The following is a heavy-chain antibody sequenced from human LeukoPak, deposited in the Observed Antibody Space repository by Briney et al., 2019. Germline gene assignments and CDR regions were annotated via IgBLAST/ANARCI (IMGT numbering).Heavy chain of an antibody. Sequence: SHTLSLTCALSGDSLSSNIPAWHWLRQSPSRGLEWLGRTYYRSKWYTEYALSEKSRITISPDTSKNHFSLQLNSVTPEDTAVYYCARVRDDYNYYFDYWGQGTLVTVSS. V-gene: IGHV6-1*01. D-gene: IGHD5-24*01. CDR2: TYYRSKWYT. CDR1: GDSLSSNIPA. CDR3: ARVRDDYNYYFDY. J-gene: IGHJ4*02.